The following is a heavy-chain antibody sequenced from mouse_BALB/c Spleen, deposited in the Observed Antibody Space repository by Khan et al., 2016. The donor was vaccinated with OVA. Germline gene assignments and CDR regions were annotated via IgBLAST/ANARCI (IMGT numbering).Heavy chain of an antibody. D-gene: IGHD1-1*01. CDR3: ARDYYGTSWYFDV. J-gene: IGHJ1*01. V-gene: IGHV3-6*02. CDR1: GYSITSGYY. Sequence: EVQLQESGPGLVKPSQSLSPTCSVTGYSITSGYYWNWIRQFPGNKLEWMDYIRYDGSNNYNPSLKNRISITRDTSKNQFFLKLNSVTTEDTATYYCARDYYGTSWYFDVWGAGTTVTVSS. CDR2: IRYDGSN.